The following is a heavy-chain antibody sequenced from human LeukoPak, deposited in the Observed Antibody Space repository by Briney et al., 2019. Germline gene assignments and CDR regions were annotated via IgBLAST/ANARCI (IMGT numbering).Heavy chain of an antibody. CDR2: INPNSGGT. D-gene: IGHD2-2*01. CDR3: VGIYCTTTTCYPDY. CDR1: GYTFTGYY. J-gene: IGHJ4*02. V-gene: IGHV1-2*06. Sequence: ASVKVSCKASGYTFTGYYMHWVRQAPGQGLEWMGRINPNSGGTNYAQKFEGRVTMTRDTSISTAYMELSMLRSDDTAVYYCVGIYCTTTTCYPDYWGQGTLVTVSS.